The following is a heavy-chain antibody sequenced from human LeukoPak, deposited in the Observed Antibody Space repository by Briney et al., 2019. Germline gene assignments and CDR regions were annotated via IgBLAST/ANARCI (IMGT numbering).Heavy chain of an antibody. J-gene: IGHJ6*03. CDR3: ASTAAGTYYYYMDV. D-gene: IGHD6-13*01. V-gene: IGHV4-59*08. CDR2: IYYSGST. CDR1: GGSISSYY. Sequence: SETLSFTCTVSGGSISSYYWSWIRQPPGKGLEWIGYIYYSGSTNYNPSLKSRVTISVDTSKNQFSLKLSSVTAADTAAYYCASTAAGTYYYYMDVWGKGTTVTISS.